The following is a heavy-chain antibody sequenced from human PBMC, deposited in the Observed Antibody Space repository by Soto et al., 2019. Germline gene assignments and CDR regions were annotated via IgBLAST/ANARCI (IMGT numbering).Heavy chain of an antibody. J-gene: IGHJ4*02. CDR2: IWYDGSNK. CDR1: GFTFSSYG. CDR3: ARDPPFGGIAVARGGDY. Sequence: QVQLVESGGGVVQPGRSLRLSCAASGFTFSSYGMHWVRQAPGKGLEWVAVIWYDGSNKYYADSVKGRFTISRDNSKNTLYLQMNSLRAEDTAVYYCARDPPFGGIAVARGGDYWGQATWSPSPQ. D-gene: IGHD6-19*01. V-gene: IGHV3-33*01.